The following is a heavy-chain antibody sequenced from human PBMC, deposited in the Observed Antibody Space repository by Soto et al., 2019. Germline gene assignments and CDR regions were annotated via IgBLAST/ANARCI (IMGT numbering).Heavy chain of an antibody. CDR3: AKDGADYDFWSGYGMDV. CDR2: ISYDGSNK. V-gene: IGHV3-30*18. J-gene: IGHJ6*02. D-gene: IGHD3-3*01. CDR1: GFTFSSYG. Sequence: GSLRLSCAASGFTFSSYGMHWVRQAPGKGLEWVAVISYDGSNKYYADSVKGRFTISRDNSKNTLYLQMNSLRAEDTAVYYCAKDGADYDFWSGYGMDVWGQGTTVTVSS.